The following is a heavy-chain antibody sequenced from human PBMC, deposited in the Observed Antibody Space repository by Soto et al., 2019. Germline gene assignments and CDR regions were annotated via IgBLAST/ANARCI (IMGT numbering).Heavy chain of an antibody. D-gene: IGHD4-17*01. Sequence: SETLSLTCTVSGGSISSSSYYWGWIRQPPGKGLEWIGSIYYSGSTYYNPSLKSRVTISVDTSKKQISLKLSSVTAADTAVYFCARMIDYGDSFNWFDPWGQGTLVTVSS. J-gene: IGHJ5*02. CDR2: IYYSGST. CDR3: ARMIDYGDSFNWFDP. V-gene: IGHV4-39*07. CDR1: GGSISSSSYY.